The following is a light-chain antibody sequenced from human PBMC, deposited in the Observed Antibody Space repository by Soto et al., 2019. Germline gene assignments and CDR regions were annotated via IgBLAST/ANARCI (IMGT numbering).Light chain of an antibody. Sequence: DIQMTQSPSTLSASVGDRVTITCRASQSISTWLAWYQQKPGKAPKLLIYKASSLESGVPSRFRGSGSGTEFTLTNSSLQPDDFATYYCQQYNSYPYTFGQGTKLEIK. CDR3: QQYNSYPYT. V-gene: IGKV1-5*03. J-gene: IGKJ2*01. CDR1: QSISTW. CDR2: KAS.